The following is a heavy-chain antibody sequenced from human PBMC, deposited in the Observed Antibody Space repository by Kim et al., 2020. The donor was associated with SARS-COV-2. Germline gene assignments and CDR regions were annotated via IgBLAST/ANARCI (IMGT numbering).Heavy chain of an antibody. V-gene: IGHV4-39*01. D-gene: IGHD6-19*01. CDR1: GGSISSSSYY. J-gene: IGHJ6*02. CDR3: ARHPSYSSGWTYYYYGMDV. CDR2: IYYSGST. Sequence: SETLSLTCTVSGGSISSSSYYWGWIRQPPGKGLEWIGSIYYSGSTYYNPSLKSRVTISVDTSKNQFSLKLSSVTAADTAVYYCARHPSYSSGWTYYYYGMDVWGQGTTVTVSS.